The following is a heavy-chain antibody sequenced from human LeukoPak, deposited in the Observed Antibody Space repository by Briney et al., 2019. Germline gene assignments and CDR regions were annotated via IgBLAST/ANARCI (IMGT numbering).Heavy chain of an antibody. Sequence: PSETLSLTCTVSGGSISSGGYYWSWIRQHPGKGLEWIGYIYYSGSTYYNPSLKSRVTISVDTSKNQFSLKLSSVTAADTAVYYCARVIFGDSSDFDYWGQGTLVTVSS. V-gene: IGHV4-31*03. D-gene: IGHD3-10*01. J-gene: IGHJ4*02. CDR2: IYYSGST. CDR3: ARVIFGDSSDFDY. CDR1: GGSISSGGYY.